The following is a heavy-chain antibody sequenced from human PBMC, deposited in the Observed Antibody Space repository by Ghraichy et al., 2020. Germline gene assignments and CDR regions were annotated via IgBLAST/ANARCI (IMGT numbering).Heavy chain of an antibody. CDR2: IYYSGST. V-gene: IGHV4-59*01. CDR1: GGSISSYY. D-gene: IGHD3-9*01. CDR3: ARCHEYYDILTGYYLDAFDI. J-gene: IGHJ3*02. Sequence: SETLSLTCTVSGGSISSYYWSWIRQPPGKGLEWIGYIYYSGSTNYNPSLKSRVTISVDTSKNQFSLKLSSVTAADTAVYYCARCHEYYDILTGYYLDAFDIWGQGTMVTVSS.